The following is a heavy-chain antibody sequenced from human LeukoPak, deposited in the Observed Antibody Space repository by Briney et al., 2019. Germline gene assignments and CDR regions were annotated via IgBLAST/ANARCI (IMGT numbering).Heavy chain of an antibody. CDR3: ARGHRRGYYDLTY. Sequence: SETLSLTCAVYGGSFSGYYWSWIRQPPGKGLEWIGEINHSGSTNYNPSLKSRVTISVDTSKNQFSLKLSSVTAADTAVYYCARGHRRGYYDLTYWGQGTLVTVSS. D-gene: IGHD3-3*01. CDR1: GGSFSGYY. J-gene: IGHJ4*02. CDR2: INHSGST. V-gene: IGHV4-34*01.